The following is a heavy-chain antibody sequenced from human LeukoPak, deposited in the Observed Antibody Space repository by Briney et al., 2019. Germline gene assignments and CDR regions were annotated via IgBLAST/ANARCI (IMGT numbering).Heavy chain of an antibody. D-gene: IGHD3-3*01. CDR3: ARARITALYHYHYMDV. V-gene: IGHV3-7*01. CDR1: GFTFIDYD. J-gene: IGHJ6*03. CDR2: INQDGSEK. Sequence: GGSLRLSCAASGFTFIDYDMNWVRQAPRKGLEWVASINQDGSEKYYADSVKGRFTISRDNAKNSLYLQMNSLRAEDTAVYYCARARITALYHYHYMDVWGKGTTVTVSS.